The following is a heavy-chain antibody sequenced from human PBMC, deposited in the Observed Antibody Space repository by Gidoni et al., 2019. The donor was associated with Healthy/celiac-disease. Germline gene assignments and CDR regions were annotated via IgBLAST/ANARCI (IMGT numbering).Heavy chain of an antibody. D-gene: IGHD3-16*01. CDR2: IIPILDTA. CDR1: GGTFRRNA. V-gene: IGHV1-69*01. Sequence: QVQLVQSGAEVKKPGSSVKVSCKASGGTFRRNAISWVRQAPGQGLEWMGGIIPILDTANYAQKFQGRVTITADESTSTAYMELSSLRSEDTAVYYCARDRGGGYGMDVWGQGTTVTVSS. CDR3: ARDRGGGYGMDV. J-gene: IGHJ6*02.